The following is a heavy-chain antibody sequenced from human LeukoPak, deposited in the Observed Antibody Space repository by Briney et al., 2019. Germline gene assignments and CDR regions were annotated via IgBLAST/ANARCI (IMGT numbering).Heavy chain of an antibody. V-gene: IGHV3-11*01. CDR2: ISSSGSTI. D-gene: IGHD6-13*01. CDR1: GFTFYTYA. J-gene: IGHJ4*02. Sequence: GGSRRLSCAASGFTFYTYAMSWIRQAPGKGLEWVSYISSSGSTIYYADSVKGRFTISRDNAKNSLYLQMNSLRAEDTAVYYCARGKWQLVPFDYWGQGTLVTVSS. CDR3: ARGKWQLVPFDY.